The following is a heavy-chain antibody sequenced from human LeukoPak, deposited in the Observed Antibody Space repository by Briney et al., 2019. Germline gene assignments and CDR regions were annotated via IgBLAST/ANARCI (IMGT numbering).Heavy chain of an antibody. J-gene: IGHJ4*02. D-gene: IGHD3-3*01. CDR1: GFTFSTYW. CDR3: ASHYYDFWSGYYFDY. V-gene: IGHV3-7*01. Sequence: GGSLRLSCAASGFTFSTYWMSWVRQAPEKGLEWVANIKQDGSEKYYVDSVKGRFTISRDNGKNSLYLQMNSLRAEDTAVYYCASHYYDFWSGYYFDYWGQGTLVTVSS. CDR2: IKQDGSEK.